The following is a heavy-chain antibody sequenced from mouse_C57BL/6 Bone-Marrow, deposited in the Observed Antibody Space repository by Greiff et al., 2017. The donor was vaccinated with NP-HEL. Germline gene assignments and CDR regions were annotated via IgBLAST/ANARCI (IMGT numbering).Heavy chain of an antibody. Sequence: QVTLKESGPGILQSSQTLSLTCSFSGFSLSTSGMGVSWIRQPSGKGLEWLAHIYWDDDKRYNPSLKSRLTISKDTSRNQVFLKITSVDTADTATYYCARKVLYYYGSSLSYWYFDVWGTGTTVTVSS. CDR2: IYWDDDK. CDR3: ARKVLYYYGSSLSYWYFDV. J-gene: IGHJ1*03. CDR1: GFSLSTSGMG. D-gene: IGHD1-1*01. V-gene: IGHV8-12*01.